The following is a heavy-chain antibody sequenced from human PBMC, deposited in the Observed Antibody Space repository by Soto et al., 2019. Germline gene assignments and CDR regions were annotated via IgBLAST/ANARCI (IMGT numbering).Heavy chain of an antibody. J-gene: IGHJ4*02. D-gene: IGHD2-15*01. CDR2: IGAGADVT. V-gene: IGHV3-23*01. Sequence: EVQLLGSGGGLVQPGGSLRLSCAASGFTFSTYPMTWVRQAPGKGLEWVSSIGAGADVTYYADSVKGRFTISRDNYKDTLFLQMNSLRADDTAVYYCAKYLSSCIGGSCSRDFDFWGQGTLVTVSS. CDR1: GFTFSTYP. CDR3: AKYLSSCIGGSCSRDFDF.